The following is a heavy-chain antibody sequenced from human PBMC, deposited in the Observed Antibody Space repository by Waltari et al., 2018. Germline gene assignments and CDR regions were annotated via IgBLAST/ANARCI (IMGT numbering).Heavy chain of an antibody. V-gene: IGHV3-30*03. CDR2: TSHDDSKR. Sequence: VKLVESGGGLVQPGGSLRLSCEGSGFAFFGYGMHWVRQAPGKGLDWVAVTSHDDSKRFYADSLKDRVTISRDNSKNILYLQINNVTLEDAAVYYCVRGASVSFFDFWGQGVRVSVTS. D-gene: IGHD3-16*01. CDR3: VRGASVSFFDF. J-gene: IGHJ4*02. CDR1: GFAFFGYG.